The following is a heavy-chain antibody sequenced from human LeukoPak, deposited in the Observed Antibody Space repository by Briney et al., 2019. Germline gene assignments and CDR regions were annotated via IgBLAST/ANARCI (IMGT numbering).Heavy chain of an antibody. J-gene: IGHJ4*02. CDR2: IYTSGTS. CDR3: ARLPSH. V-gene: IGHV4-4*07. Sequence: PSETLSLTCTVSGDSISSYFWTWIRQPAGKGLEWIGRIYTSGTSNYNPSLKSRVTMSIDTPKNHFSLNLSSVTAADTAVYYCARLPSHWGQGTLVTVSS. CDR1: GDSISSYF.